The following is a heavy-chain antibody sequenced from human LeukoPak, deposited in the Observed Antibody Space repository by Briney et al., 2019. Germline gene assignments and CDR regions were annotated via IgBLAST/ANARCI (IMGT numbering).Heavy chain of an antibody. J-gene: IGHJ4*02. D-gene: IGHD6-19*01. V-gene: IGHV3-30*02. Sequence: GGSLRLSCAASGFTFSSYGTHWVRQAPGKGLEWVAFIRYDGSNKYYADSVKGRFTISRDNSKNTLYLQMNSLRAEDTAVYYCVREPTYTNSWYTSCDYWGQGTLVTVSS. CDR1: GFTFSSYG. CDR2: IRYDGSNK. CDR3: VREPTYTNSWYTSCDY.